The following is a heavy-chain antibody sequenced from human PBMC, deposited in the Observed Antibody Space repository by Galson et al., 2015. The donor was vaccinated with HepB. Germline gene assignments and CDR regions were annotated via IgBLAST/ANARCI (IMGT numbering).Heavy chain of an antibody. CDR3: ARVNLGRQRARYCSSTGCFEVTFTMDV. D-gene: IGHD2-2*01. Sequence: TLSLTCTVSGGSINSGDYYWTWIRLLPGRGLEWIGYIYYGGSTHYNPSLMRRVTMSADTSQNQFSLKLSSVTAADTAVYYCARVNLGRQRARYCSSTGCFEVTFTMDVWGKGTTVTVSS. V-gene: IGHV4-31*03. CDR1: GGSINSGDYY. CDR2: IYYGGST. J-gene: IGHJ6*04.